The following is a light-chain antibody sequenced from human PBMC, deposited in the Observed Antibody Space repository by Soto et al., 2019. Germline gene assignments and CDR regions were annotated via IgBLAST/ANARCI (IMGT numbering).Light chain of an antibody. CDR2: LNSDGSH. CDR3: QTWGSGIVV. Sequence: QLVLTQSPSASASLGASVKLTCTLSSGHSNYAIAWHQQQSEKGPRYLMKLNSDGSHSKGDGIPDRFSGSSSEAERYLTIPSLQSEDEADYYCQTWGSGIVVFGAGTKLTVL. V-gene: IGLV4-69*01. CDR1: SGHSNYA. J-gene: IGLJ2*01.